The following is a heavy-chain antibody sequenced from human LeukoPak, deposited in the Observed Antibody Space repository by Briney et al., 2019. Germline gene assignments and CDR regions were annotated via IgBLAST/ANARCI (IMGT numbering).Heavy chain of an antibody. CDR2: INHSGST. D-gene: IGHD3-16*02. Sequence: ETLSLTCAVYGGSFSGYYWSWIRQPPGKGLEWIGEINHSGSTNYNPSLKSRVTISVDTSKNQFSLKLSSVTAADTAVYYCASHYTDYDYVWGSYRPPLWGQGTLVTVSS. CDR3: ASHYTDYDYVWGSYRPPL. V-gene: IGHV4-34*01. J-gene: IGHJ4*02. CDR1: GGSFSGYY.